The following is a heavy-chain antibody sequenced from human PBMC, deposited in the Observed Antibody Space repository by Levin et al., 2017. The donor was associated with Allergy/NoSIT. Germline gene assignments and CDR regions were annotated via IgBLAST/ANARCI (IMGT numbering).Heavy chain of an antibody. V-gene: IGHV4-38-2*02. D-gene: IGHD1-1*01. Sequence: ASETLSLTCIVSGYSINSGFYWGWIRQPPGKGLEWIATIYDSANTYYNPSLKSRITISLDRSQNQFSLNLSSVTAADTSVYYCAKPDDLKGNGLDIWGQGTTVTVSS. CDR1: GYSINSGFY. CDR3: AKPDDLKGNGLDI. J-gene: IGHJ6*02. CDR2: IYDSANT.